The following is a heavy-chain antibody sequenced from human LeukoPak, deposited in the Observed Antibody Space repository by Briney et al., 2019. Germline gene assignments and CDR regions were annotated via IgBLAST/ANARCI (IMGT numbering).Heavy chain of an antibody. J-gene: IGHJ4*02. V-gene: IGHV7-4-1*02. CDR3: ARQYSGYESLYFDS. CDR2: INTNTGTP. CDR1: GYTFSSYT. D-gene: IGHD5-12*01. Sequence: GASVKVSCKASGYTFSSYTLNWLRQAPGQGLEWMGWINTNTGTPTYAQGFTGRFVFSLDSSVSTAYLQISSLKAEDIAVYYCARQYSGYESLYFDSWGQGTLVTVSS.